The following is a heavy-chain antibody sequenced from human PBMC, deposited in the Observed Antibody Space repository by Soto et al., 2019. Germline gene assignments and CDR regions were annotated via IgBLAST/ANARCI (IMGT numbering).Heavy chain of an antibody. CDR1: GFSLITGVG. V-gene: IGHV2-5*02. Sequence: QITLKESGPSLVRPTETLTLTCTFSGFSLITGVGVGWVRQPPGKALEWLAVIFWDKNDYYRPSLQTRVTISXDXSXVXLVLTLTNMAPEDTATYICTPISGSGSWGCYFHSWGQGTLVTVSS. J-gene: IGHJ4*02. CDR3: TPISGSGSWGCYFHS. CDR2: IFWDKND. D-gene: IGHD1-26*01.